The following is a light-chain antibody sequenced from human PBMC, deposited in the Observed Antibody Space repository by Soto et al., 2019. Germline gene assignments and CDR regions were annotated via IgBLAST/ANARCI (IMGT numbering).Light chain of an antibody. J-gene: IGKJ4*01. Sequence: DIQMTQSPSSLSASVGDRVTITCRASQGISKYLAWYQQKPGKVPKVLIYAASTLQSGVPSRFSGSGSGTEFTLDTSSLQPEDVATYYCQKYNRAPVTFGGGTKVEIK. CDR3: QKYNRAPVT. V-gene: IGKV1-27*01. CDR1: QGISKY. CDR2: AAS.